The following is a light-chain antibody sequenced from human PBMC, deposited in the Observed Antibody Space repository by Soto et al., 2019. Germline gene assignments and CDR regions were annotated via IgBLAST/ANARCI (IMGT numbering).Light chain of an antibody. CDR1: SSDVGGYNY. CDR3: SSYTSSSTPV. Sequence: QSVLTQPASVSGSPGQSITISCTGTSSDVGGYNYVSWYQQHPGKAPKLMIYEVSNRPSGVSNRFSGSKSGNTASLTISGLQAEDEADYYCSSYTSSSTPVFGGVTKLTVL. J-gene: IGLJ2*01. V-gene: IGLV2-14*01. CDR2: EVS.